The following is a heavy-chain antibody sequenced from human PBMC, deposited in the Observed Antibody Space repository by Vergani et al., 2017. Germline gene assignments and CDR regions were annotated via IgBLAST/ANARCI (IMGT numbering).Heavy chain of an antibody. D-gene: IGHD2-2*03. J-gene: IGHJ3*02. Sequence: EVQLVESGGGLVQPGGSLRLSCAASGFTFSSYEMNWVRQAPGKGLEWGSYISSSGSTIYYADSLKGRFTISRDNAKNSLYLQMNSLRAEDTAVYYCANGYCSSTSCLDAFDIWGQGTMVTVSS. V-gene: IGHV3-48*03. CDR2: ISSSGSTI. CDR1: GFTFSSYE. CDR3: ANGYCSSTSCLDAFDI.